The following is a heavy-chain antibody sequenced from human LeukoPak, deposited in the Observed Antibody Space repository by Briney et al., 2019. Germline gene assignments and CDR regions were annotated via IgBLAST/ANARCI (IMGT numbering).Heavy chain of an antibody. Sequence: SETLSLTCAVYGGSFSGYYWSWTRQPPGKGLEWIGEINHSGSTNYNPSLKSRVTISVDTSKNQFSLKLSSVTAADTAVYYCARRGRNMVRGVIGAFDIWGQGTMVTVSS. V-gene: IGHV4-34*01. CDR2: INHSGST. D-gene: IGHD3-10*01. CDR3: ARRGRNMVRGVIGAFDI. J-gene: IGHJ3*02. CDR1: GGSFSGYY.